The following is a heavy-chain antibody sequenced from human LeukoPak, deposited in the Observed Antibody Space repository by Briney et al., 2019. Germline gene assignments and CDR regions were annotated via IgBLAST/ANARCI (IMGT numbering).Heavy chain of an antibody. CDR3: ARDCSSGCSGAFDY. CDR2: IYYSGST. V-gene: IGHV4-59*01. J-gene: IGHJ4*02. D-gene: IGHD6-19*01. CDR1: GGSISSYY. Sequence: SETLSLTCTVYGGSISSYYWSWIRPPPGKGREWIGYIYYSGSTNYNPAHKSRVTISVDTSKNQFSLKLSSVTAADAAVYYCARDCSSGCSGAFDYWGQGTLVTVSS.